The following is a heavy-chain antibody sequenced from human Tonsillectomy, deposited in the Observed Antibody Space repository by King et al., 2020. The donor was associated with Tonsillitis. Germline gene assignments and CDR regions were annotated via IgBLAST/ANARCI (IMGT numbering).Heavy chain of an antibody. Sequence: VQLPQWGAGLLKPSETLSLTCAVYGGSFSGYYWSWIRQPPGKGLEWIGEINHSGSTNYNPSLKSRVTISVDTSKNQFSLKLSSVTAADTAVYYCASRGRYNWNYGRYYYGMDAWGQGTTVTVSS. V-gene: IGHV4-34*01. CDR3: ASRGRYNWNYGRYYYGMDA. D-gene: IGHD1-7*01. J-gene: IGHJ6*02. CDR1: GGSFSGYY. CDR2: INHSGST.